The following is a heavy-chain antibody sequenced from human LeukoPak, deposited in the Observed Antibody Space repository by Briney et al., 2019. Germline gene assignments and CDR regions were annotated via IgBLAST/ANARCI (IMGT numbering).Heavy chain of an antibody. J-gene: IGHJ4*02. CDR2: IRSKANSYAT. Sequence: GGSLRLSCAASGFTFSGSAMHWVRQASGKGLEWVGRIRSKANSYATAYAASVKGSFTISRDDSKNTAYLQMNSLKTEDTAVYYCTRAGDDYVWEDFDYWGQGTLVTVSS. V-gene: IGHV3-73*01. CDR3: TRAGDDYVWEDFDY. CDR1: GFTFSGSA. D-gene: IGHD3-16*01.